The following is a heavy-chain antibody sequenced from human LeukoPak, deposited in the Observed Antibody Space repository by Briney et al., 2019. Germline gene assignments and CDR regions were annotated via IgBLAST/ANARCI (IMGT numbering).Heavy chain of an antibody. Sequence: PGGSLRLSCAASGFTFSSYGMHWVRQAPGKGLEWVAFIRYDGSNKYYADSVRGRFTISRDNSKNTLYLQMNSLRAEDTAVYYCAKVVVPAARMYYYMDVWGKGTTVTISS. CDR3: AKVVVPAARMYYYMDV. CDR2: IRYDGSNK. D-gene: IGHD2-2*01. V-gene: IGHV3-30*02. CDR1: GFTFSSYG. J-gene: IGHJ6*03.